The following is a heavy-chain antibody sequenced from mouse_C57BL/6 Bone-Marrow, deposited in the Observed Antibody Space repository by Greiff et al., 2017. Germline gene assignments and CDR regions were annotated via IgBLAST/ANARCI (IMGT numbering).Heavy chain of an antibody. CDR1: GFSLTSYG. J-gene: IGHJ4*01. V-gene: IGHV2-2*01. Sequence: QVQLQQSGPGLVQPSQSLSITCTVSGFSLTSYGVHWVRQSPGKGLEWLGVIWSGGSTDYNAAFISRLSISKDNSKSQVFFKMNSLQADDTAIYYCARRGNYGSSDVYAMDYWGQGTSVTVSS. CDR2: IWSGGST. CDR3: ARRGNYGSSDVYAMDY. D-gene: IGHD1-1*01.